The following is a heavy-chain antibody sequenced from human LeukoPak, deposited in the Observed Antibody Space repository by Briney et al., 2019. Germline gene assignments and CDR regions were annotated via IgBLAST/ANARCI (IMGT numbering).Heavy chain of an antibody. CDR3: ARQGYTSDWFMREDVDI. J-gene: IGHJ3*02. D-gene: IGHD6-19*01. V-gene: IGHV4-39*01. CDR1: GGSISSSSYY. Sequence: SETLSLTCTVSGGSISSSSYYWGWIRQPPGKGLEWIGSIYYSGNTYYNPSLKSRVTISVDTSNNQFSLKLSSVTAADTAVYNCARQGYTSDWFMREDVDIWGQGTMVTVSS. CDR2: IYYSGNT.